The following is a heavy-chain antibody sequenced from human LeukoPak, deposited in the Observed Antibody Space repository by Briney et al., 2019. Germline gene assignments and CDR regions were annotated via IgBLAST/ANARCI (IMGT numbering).Heavy chain of an antibody. CDR2: ISGSGSST. Sequence: TGGSLRLSCAASGFTFSTHNMNWVRQAPGKGLEWVSGISGSGSSTYYGDSVKGRFTISRDNSKNTLYLQLNSLRAEDTALYYCAKDLLMGTTYAFDIWGQGTMVTVSS. V-gene: IGHV3-23*01. D-gene: IGHD1-26*01. CDR1: GFTFSTHN. J-gene: IGHJ3*02. CDR3: AKDLLMGTTYAFDI.